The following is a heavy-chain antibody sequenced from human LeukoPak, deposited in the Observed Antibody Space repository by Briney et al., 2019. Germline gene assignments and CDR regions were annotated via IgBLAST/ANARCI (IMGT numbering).Heavy chain of an antibody. D-gene: IGHD6-13*01. Sequence: ASVKVSCKASGYTFTGYYMHWVRQAPGQGLEWMGIINPSGGSTSYAQKFQGRVTMTRDTSTSTVYMELSSLRSEDTAVYYCARVYTSSWPHDAFDIWGQGTMVTVSS. CDR1: GYTFTGYY. CDR3: ARVYTSSWPHDAFDI. V-gene: IGHV1-46*01. CDR2: INPSGGST. J-gene: IGHJ3*02.